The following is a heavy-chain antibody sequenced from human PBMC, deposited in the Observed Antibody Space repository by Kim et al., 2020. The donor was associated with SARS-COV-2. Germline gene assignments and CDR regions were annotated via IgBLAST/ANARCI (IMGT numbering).Heavy chain of an antibody. D-gene: IGHD4-4*01. V-gene: IGHV3-23*01. J-gene: IGHJ6*02. Sequence: GGSLRLSCAASGFTFSSYAMSWVRQAPGKGLEWVSAISGSGGSTYYADSVKGRFTISRDNSKNTLYLQMNSLRAEDTAVYYCAKANYRRTYYYYGMDVWGQGTPGTVSS. CDR3: AKANYRRTYYYYGMDV. CDR1: GFTFSSYA. CDR2: ISGSGGST.